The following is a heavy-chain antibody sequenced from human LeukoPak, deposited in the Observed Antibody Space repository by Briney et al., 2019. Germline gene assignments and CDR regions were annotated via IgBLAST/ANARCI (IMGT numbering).Heavy chain of an antibody. Sequence: GGSLRLSCTASGFTFYAFSMHWVRQTPGTGLECFSLISGDGLTTHSADSVKGRFTISRDNRKKSLFLQMDSLRGDDTAVYFCAKGLNGISYAFDYWGQGTRVTVSS. CDR3: AKGLNGISYAFDY. V-gene: IGHV3-43*02. J-gene: IGHJ4*02. CDR2: ISGDGLTT. CDR1: GFTFYAFS. D-gene: IGHD2-8*01.